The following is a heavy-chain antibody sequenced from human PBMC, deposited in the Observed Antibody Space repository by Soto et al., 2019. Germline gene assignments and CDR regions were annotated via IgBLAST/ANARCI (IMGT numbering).Heavy chain of an antibody. CDR3: ATSGSGS. CDR2: IYHSGST. D-gene: IGHD3-10*01. CDR1: GFSISSGYY. V-gene: IGHV4-38-2*01. J-gene: IGHJ4*02. Sequence: PSETLSLTCAVSGFSISSGYYWGWIRQPPGKGLEWIGSIYHSGSTYYNPSLKSRVTISVDTSKNQFSPKLSSVTAADTAVYYCATSGSGSWGQGTLVTVSS.